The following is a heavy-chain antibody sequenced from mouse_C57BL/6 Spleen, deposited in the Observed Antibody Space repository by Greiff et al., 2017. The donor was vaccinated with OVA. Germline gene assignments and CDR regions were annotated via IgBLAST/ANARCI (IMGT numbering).Heavy chain of an antibody. Sequence: QVQLQQPGAELVKPGASVKMSCKASGYTFTSYWITWVKQRPGQGLEWIGDIYPGSGSTNYNEKFKSKATLTVDTSSSTACMQLSSLTAEDSAGDYCARRSVAWFAYWGQGTLVTVSA. CDR2: IYPGSGST. CDR1: GYTFTSYW. J-gene: IGHJ3*01. V-gene: IGHV1-55*01. CDR3: ARRSVAWFAY.